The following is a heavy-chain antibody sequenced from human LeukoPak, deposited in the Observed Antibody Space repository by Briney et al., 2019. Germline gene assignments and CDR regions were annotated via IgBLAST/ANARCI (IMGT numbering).Heavy chain of an antibody. D-gene: IGHD3-3*01. CDR1: GFTFSSYG. Sequence: GGSLRLSCAASGFTFSSYGMHWVRQAPGKGLEWVAVIWYDGSNKYYADSVKGRFTISRDNSKDTLDLQMNSLRAEDTAVYYCARDRSYDFWSGYSTPDYWGQGTLVTVSS. J-gene: IGHJ4*02. CDR3: ARDRSYDFWSGYSTPDY. V-gene: IGHV3-33*01. CDR2: IWYDGSNK.